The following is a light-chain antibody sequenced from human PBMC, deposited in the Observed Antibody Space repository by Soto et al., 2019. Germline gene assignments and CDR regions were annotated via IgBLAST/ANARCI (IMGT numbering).Light chain of an antibody. CDR1: SSDVGGYNY. Sequence: QSALTQPASVSGSPGQSITISCTGSSSDVGGYNYVSWYQQHPGKAPKLMIYEVSNRPSGISNRFSGSKSGNTASLTLSGLQAEDEADYYCSSYTSSSTLVFGGGTKL. J-gene: IGLJ2*01. CDR2: EVS. CDR3: SSYTSSSTLV. V-gene: IGLV2-14*01.